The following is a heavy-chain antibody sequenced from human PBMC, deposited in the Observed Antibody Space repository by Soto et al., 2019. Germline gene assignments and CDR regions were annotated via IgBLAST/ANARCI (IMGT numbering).Heavy chain of an antibody. CDR1: GGSISSYY. D-gene: IGHD6-19*01. J-gene: IGHJ3*02. CDR2: IYYSGST. Sequence: SETLSLTCTVSGGSISSYYWSWIRQPPGKGLEWIGYIYYSGSTNYNPSLKSRVTISVDTSKNQFSLKLSSVTAADTAVYYCARVRDSSGWYEAGGGAFDIWGQGTMVTVSS. V-gene: IGHV4-59*01. CDR3: ARVRDSSGWYEAGGGAFDI.